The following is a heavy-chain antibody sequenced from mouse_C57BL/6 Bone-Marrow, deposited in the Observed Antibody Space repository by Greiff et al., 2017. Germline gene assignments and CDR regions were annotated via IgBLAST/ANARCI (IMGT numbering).Heavy chain of an antibody. D-gene: IGHD3-3*01. CDR3: ARRGTLYFDY. J-gene: IGHJ2*01. Sequence: VQLQQSGPELVKPGASVKISCKASGYTFTDYYMNWVKQSHGKSLEWIGDINPNNGGTSYNQKFKGKATLTVDKSSSTAYMELRSLTSEDSAVYYCARRGTLYFDYWGQGTTLTVSS. V-gene: IGHV1-26*01. CDR1: GYTFTDYY. CDR2: INPNNGGT.